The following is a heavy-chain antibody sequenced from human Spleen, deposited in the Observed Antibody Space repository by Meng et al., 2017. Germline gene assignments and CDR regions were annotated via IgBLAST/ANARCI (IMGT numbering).Heavy chain of an antibody. Sequence: ASVKVSCKPSGYNFPDYWLHWVRRAPGQGLEWMGRIDPKSGDTHYAQRFQGRVTMTGDTSISTAYMELSGLRSDDTDMYYCVRDEDISAAGKLFGDYWGQGTLVTVSS. V-gene: IGHV1-2*05. CDR3: VRDEDISAAGKLFGDY. CDR2: IDPKSGDT. J-gene: IGHJ4*02. D-gene: IGHD6-13*01. CDR1: GYNFPDYW.